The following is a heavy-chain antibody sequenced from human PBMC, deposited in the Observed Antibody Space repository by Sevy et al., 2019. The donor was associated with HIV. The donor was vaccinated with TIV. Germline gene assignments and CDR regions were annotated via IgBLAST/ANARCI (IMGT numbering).Heavy chain of an antibody. Sequence: AAVKVSCKASGYTFTSYRIYWVRQTPGQGLQSMGWISAHNGDTNYAQKFQGRVTMITDTSTTTAYMDLRSLRSVDTALYYCARAYCSGGRCYSLAYWGQGTLVTVSS. D-gene: IGHD2-15*01. J-gene: IGHJ4*02. V-gene: IGHV1-18*01. CDR1: GYTFTSYR. CDR3: ARAYCSGGRCYSLAY. CDR2: ISAHNGDT.